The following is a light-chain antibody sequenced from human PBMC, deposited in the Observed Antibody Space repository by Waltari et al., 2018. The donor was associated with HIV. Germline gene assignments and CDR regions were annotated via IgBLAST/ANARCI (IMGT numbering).Light chain of an antibody. J-gene: IGLJ1*01. CDR3: QTFDITLGGFYV. V-gene: IGLV1-40*01. Sequence: QSVLTQPPSVSGAPGQRVTISCSGSTSNVGTIYLLHWYQQLPGMAPKLLISGDSQRPSWVPDRFSAFKSVTSGSLTITGLHPEDEADYYCQTFDITLGGFYVFGTGTKVTVL. CDR2: GDS. CDR1: TSNVGTIYL.